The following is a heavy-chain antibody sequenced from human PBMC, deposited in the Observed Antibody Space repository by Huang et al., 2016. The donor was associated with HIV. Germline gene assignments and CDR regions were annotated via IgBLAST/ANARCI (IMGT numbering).Heavy chain of an antibody. D-gene: IGHD3-22*01. CDR1: GGTFSNFG. Sequence: QVQLVQSGAEVKKPGSSVKVSCKASGGTFSNFGIGWVRQAPGQGLEWMVRISPIVGTANYAQKFQGRVTITADESTTTAYMELSILRSEDTAVYYCASIDYYDTSGPQRGYFDNWGQGALVTVSS. V-gene: IGHV1-69*01. J-gene: IGHJ4*02. CDR2: ISPIVGTA. CDR3: ASIDYYDTSGPQRGYFDN.